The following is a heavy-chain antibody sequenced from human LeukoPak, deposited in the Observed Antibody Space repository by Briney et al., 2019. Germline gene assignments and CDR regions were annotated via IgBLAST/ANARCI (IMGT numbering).Heavy chain of an antibody. CDR2: IRYDGSNK. CDR3: ARYGSGSYYNVYLDY. D-gene: IGHD3-10*01. J-gene: IGHJ4*02. Sequence: GGSLRLSCAASGFTFSSYGMHWVRQAPGKGLEWVAFIRYDGSNKYYADSVKGRFTISRDNSKNTLYLQMNSLRAEDTAVYYCARYGSGSYYNVYLDYWGQGTLVTVSS. CDR1: GFTFSSYG. V-gene: IGHV3-30*02.